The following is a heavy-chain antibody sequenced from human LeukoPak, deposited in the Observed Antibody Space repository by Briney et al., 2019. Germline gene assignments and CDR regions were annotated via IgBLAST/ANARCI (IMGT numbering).Heavy chain of an antibody. Sequence: GASVKVSCKASGYTFTSYGISWVRQAPGQGLEWMGRIIPILGIANYAQKFQGRVTITADKSTSTAYMELSSLRSEDTAVYYCARSLAVAGTDYYYGMDVWGQGTTVTVSS. CDR3: ARSLAVAGTDYYYGMDV. D-gene: IGHD6-19*01. CDR1: GYTFTSYG. V-gene: IGHV1-69*04. J-gene: IGHJ6*02. CDR2: IIPILGIA.